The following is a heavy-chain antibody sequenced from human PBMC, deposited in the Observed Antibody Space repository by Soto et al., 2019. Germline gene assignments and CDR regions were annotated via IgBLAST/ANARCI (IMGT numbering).Heavy chain of an antibody. J-gene: IGHJ4*02. D-gene: IGHD5-12*01. CDR3: VRGNTGYGNFDS. V-gene: IGHV3-23*01. CDR2: ISGSGGNS. Sequence: PSETLSLSCAASGFTFRSYAMSWVRQAPGKGLEWVSAISGSGGNSYYADSVRGRFTISRDNAKSTLYLQMNSLRAEDTAVYYCVRGNTGYGNFDSWGQGTLVTSPQ. CDR1: GFTFRSYA.